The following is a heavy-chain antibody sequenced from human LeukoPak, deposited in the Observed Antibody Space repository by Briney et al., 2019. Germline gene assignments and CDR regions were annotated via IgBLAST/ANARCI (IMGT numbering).Heavy chain of an antibody. CDR1: GFVFSDYG. Sequence: PGGSLRLSCAASGFVFSDYGMHWVRQAPGKGLEWVAFVRNDGSNEYYVGSVKGRFTISRDNSKNTLYLQMNSLRAEDTAVYYCAKDPPYSSGWVDYWGQGTLVTVSS. D-gene: IGHD6-19*01. CDR2: VRNDGSNE. J-gene: IGHJ4*02. CDR3: AKDPPYSSGWVDY. V-gene: IGHV3-30*02.